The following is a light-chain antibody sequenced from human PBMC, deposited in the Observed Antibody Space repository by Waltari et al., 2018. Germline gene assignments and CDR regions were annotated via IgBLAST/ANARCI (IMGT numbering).Light chain of an antibody. V-gene: IGLV1-47*01. CDR3: TTYDDNLRRWV. CDR1: FSNIRVNY. Sequence: QSVLTQPPSASGTPGQGVTISCSGSFSNIRVNYVHWYQHLPGTAPKLPIYRNTQRPSGVPDRFSGSKSGTSASLAIRGLRSEDEADYYCTTYDDNLRRWVFGGGTKVTVL. CDR2: RNT. J-gene: IGLJ3*02.